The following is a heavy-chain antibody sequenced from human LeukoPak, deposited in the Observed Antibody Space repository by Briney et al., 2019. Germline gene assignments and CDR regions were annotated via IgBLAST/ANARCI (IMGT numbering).Heavy chain of an antibody. V-gene: IGHV4-59*08. Sequence: SETLSLTCTVSGGSISSYYWSWIRQPPGKGLEWIGYIYYSGSTNYNPSLKSRVTISVDTSKNQFSLKLSSVTAADTAVYYCARRGAFGYGDYDVWFDPWGQGTLVTVSS. J-gene: IGHJ5*02. CDR2: IYYSGST. D-gene: IGHD4-17*01. CDR1: GGSISSYY. CDR3: ARRGAFGYGDYDVWFDP.